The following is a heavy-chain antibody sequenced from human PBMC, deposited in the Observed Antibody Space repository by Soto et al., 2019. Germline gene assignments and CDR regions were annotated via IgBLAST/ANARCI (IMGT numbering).Heavy chain of an antibody. J-gene: IGHJ6*02. CDR3: ARGVSGGSYYYYGMDV. V-gene: IGHV1-69*13. CDR1: GGTFSSYA. Sequence: GASVKVSCKASGGTFSSYAISWVRQAPGQGLEWMGGIIPIFGTANYAQKFQGRVTITADESTSTAYMELSSLRSEDTAVYYCARGVSGGSYYYYGMDVWGQGTTVTVSS. CDR2: IIPIFGTA. D-gene: IGHD2-15*01.